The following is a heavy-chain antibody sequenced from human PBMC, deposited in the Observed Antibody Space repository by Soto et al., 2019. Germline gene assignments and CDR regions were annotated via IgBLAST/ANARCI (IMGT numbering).Heavy chain of an antibody. D-gene: IGHD2-21*01. CDR1: GFTFSSYS. Sequence: EVQLVESGGGLVQPGGSLRLSCAASGFTFSSYSMNWVRQAPGKGLEWVSYISSSSSTIYYADSVKGRFTISRDNAKNSLYLQINSLRDEDTAVYYCVRVSTDYYYGMDVWGQGTTVTVSS. CDR3: VRVSTDYYYGMDV. V-gene: IGHV3-48*02. CDR2: ISSSSSTI. J-gene: IGHJ6*02.